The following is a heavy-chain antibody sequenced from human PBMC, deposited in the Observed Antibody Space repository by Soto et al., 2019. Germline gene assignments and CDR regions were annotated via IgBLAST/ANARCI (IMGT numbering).Heavy chain of an antibody. D-gene: IGHD4-17*01. Sequence: ASVKVSCKASGYTFNGYYMHWVRQAPGQGLEWMGWINPDTGVTKNAEKFQGRVTMTRDTSISTAYMEMSRLRSDDTAFYYCARKVRDYNFEYWGQGAMVTVSS. V-gene: IGHV1-2*02. J-gene: IGHJ4*02. CDR1: GYTFNGYY. CDR2: INPDTGVT. CDR3: ARKVRDYNFEY.